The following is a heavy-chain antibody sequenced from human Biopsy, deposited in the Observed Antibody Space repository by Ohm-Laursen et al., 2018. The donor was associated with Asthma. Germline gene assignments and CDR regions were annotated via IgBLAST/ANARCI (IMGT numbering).Heavy chain of an antibody. D-gene: IGHD3-16*02. CDR3: AREKVIESRGFQNWFDP. V-gene: IGHV3-33*01. Sequence: SLRLSCSASGFTFSRHALHWVRQAPGKGLEWVAGIYYDGSRKYYTESVKGRFTISRDNSKNRLYLEMASLRAEDTAVYYCAREKVIESRGFQNWFDPWGQGALVHVTS. J-gene: IGHJ5*02. CDR2: IYYDGSRK. CDR1: GFTFSRHA.